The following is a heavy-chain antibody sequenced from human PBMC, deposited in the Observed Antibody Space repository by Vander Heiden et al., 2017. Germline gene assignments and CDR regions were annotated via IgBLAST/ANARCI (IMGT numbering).Heavy chain of an antibody. J-gene: IGHJ4*02. CDR2: ISSRSSTL. D-gene: IGHD2-2*01. CDR3: ARALGYCSSTRCYYFDY. CDR1: GFSPRRYG. V-gene: IGHV3-48*02. Sequence: EVQLVESGGGLVQPGGSLRLSCTASGFSPRRYGMNWVRQAPGKGLGWVSYISSRSSTLYYAGSVKGRFTISRDNAENSLYLQMNSLRDDDTAVYYCARALGYCSSTRCYYFDYWGQGTLVTVSS.